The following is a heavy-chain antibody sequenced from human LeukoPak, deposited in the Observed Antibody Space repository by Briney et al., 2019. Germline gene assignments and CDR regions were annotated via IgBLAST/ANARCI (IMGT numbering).Heavy chain of an antibody. CDR1: GYTFTSYG. J-gene: IGHJ6*03. D-gene: IGHD1-20*01. CDR3: ARRSNWNQIGYYYYMDV. Sequence: ASVKVSCKASGYTFTSYGISWVRQAPGQGLEWMGWISAYNGNTNYAQKLQGRVTMTTDTSTSTAYMELRSLRSDDTAVYYCARRSNWNQIGYYYYMDVWGKGTTVTVSS. V-gene: IGHV1-18*01. CDR2: ISAYNGNT.